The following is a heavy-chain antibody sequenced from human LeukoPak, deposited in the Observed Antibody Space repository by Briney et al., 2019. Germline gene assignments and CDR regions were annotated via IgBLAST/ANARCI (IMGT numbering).Heavy chain of an antibody. V-gene: IGHV3-23*01. D-gene: IGHD4-17*01. J-gene: IGHJ4*02. CDR2: ISGSGGST. Sequence: GGSLRLSCAASGFTFSSYAMSWVRQAPGKGLEWVSAISGSGGSTYYADSVKGRFTISRDNAKNTLYLQMNSLRAEDTAVYYCARDTDTVTTILDYWGQGTLVTVSS. CDR1: GFTFSSYA. CDR3: ARDTDTVTTILDY.